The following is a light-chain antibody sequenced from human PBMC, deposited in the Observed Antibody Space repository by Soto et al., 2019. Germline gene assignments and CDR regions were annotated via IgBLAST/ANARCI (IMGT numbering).Light chain of an antibody. CDR2: KES. J-gene: IGKJ2*01. Sequence: DIQMTQSPSTLSASVGDRVTITFRASQSISSWLAWYQQKPGKAPKLLIYKESSLEGGVASRFSGSGSGTEFTLTISSLQPDDFATYYCQQYNSYSRTFGQGTKLEIK. CDR1: QSISSW. V-gene: IGKV1-5*03. CDR3: QQYNSYSRT.